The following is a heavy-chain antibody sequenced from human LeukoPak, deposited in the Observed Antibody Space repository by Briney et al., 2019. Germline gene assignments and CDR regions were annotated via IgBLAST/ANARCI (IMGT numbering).Heavy chain of an antibody. CDR3: ARAAMVRGVYYFDY. V-gene: IGHV3-23*01. CDR1: GFTFSSYS. J-gene: IGHJ4*02. Sequence: TGVSLRLSCAASGFTFSSYSMSWARQAPGKGLEWVSVISSSGGATYYADSVKGRFTISRDNSKNTLYLQMNSLRAEDTAIYYCARAAMVRGVYYFDYWGQGTLVTVSS. CDR2: ISSSGGAT. D-gene: IGHD3-10*01.